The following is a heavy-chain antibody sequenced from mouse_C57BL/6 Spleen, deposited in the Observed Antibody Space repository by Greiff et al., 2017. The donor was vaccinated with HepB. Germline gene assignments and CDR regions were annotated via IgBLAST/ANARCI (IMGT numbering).Heavy chain of an antibody. CDR3: ARLGYYGSSSLDY. V-gene: IGHV1-82*01. CDR1: GYAFSSSW. Sequence: VKLMESGPELVKPGASVKISCKASGYAFSSSWMNWVKQRPGKGLEWIGRIYPGDGDTNYNGKFKGKATLTADKSSSTAYMQLSSLTSEDSAVYFCARLGYYGSSSLDYWGQGTTLTVSS. CDR2: IYPGDGDT. D-gene: IGHD1-1*01. J-gene: IGHJ2*01.